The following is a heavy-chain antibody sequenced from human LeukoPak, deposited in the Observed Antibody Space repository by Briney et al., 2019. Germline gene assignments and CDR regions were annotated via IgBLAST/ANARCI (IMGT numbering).Heavy chain of an antibody. CDR1: GGSISSGGYY. J-gene: IGHJ4*02. CDR2: IYYSGST. V-gene: IGHV4-31*03. D-gene: IGHD3-22*01. Sequence: SETLSLTCTVSGGSISSGGYYWSWIRQHPGKGLEWIGYIYYSGSTYYNPSLKSRVTISVDTSKNQFSLKLSSVTAADTAVYYCARRDYYDSSGYYGSWGRGTLVTVS. CDR3: ARRDYYDSSGYYGS.